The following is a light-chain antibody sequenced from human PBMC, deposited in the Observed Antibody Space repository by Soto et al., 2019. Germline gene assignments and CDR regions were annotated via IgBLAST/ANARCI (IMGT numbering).Light chain of an antibody. CDR2: DTS. CDR1: QRVSGGF. Sequence: DSVLTQSPVTLSLSPGERATVYCGASQRVSGGFLAWYQQKPGVAPRLILYDTSFRATGIPDRLSGSGSGTDFTLTIRRLDPEDFAVYYCQQYGTSPSFGQGTKVDIK. CDR3: QQYGTSPS. J-gene: IGKJ1*01. V-gene: IGKV3D-20*01.